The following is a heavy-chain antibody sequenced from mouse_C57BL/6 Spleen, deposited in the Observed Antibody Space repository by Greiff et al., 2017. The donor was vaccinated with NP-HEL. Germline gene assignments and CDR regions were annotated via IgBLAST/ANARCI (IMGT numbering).Heavy chain of an antibody. D-gene: IGHD1-1*01. CDR3: AREDYGSSYPYFDV. CDR2: IYPRSGNT. V-gene: IGHV1-81*01. Sequence: QVQLQQSGAELARPGASVKLSCKASGYTFTSYGISWVKQRTGQGLEWIGEIYPRSGNTYYNEKFKGKATLTADKSSSTAYMELRSLTSEDSAVYFCAREDYGSSYPYFDVWGTGTTVTVSS. CDR1: GYTFTSYG. J-gene: IGHJ1*03.